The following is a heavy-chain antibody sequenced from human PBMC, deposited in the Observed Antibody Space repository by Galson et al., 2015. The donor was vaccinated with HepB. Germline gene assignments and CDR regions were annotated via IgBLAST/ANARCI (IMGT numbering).Heavy chain of an antibody. V-gene: IGHV3-23*01. D-gene: IGHD3-22*01. J-gene: IGHJ4*02. Sequence: SLRLSCAASGFTFSSYAMSWVRQAPGEGPEWVSAIGGNGGTTYYADSVKGRFTISRDNSKNTLYLQMNSLRAEDTAVYYCAKHPAFAWLLRSYFDYWGQGTLGTVSA. CDR1: GFTFSSYA. CDR3: AKHPAFAWLLRSYFDY. CDR2: IGGNGGTT.